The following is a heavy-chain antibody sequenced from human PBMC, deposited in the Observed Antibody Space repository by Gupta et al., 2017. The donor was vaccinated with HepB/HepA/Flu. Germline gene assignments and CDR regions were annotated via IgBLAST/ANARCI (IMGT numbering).Heavy chain of an antibody. CDR3: ARDLGQTGIVGAHNWFDP. Sequence: SQTLSLTCTVSGGSISSGDYYWSWIRQPPGKGLEWIGYIYYSGSTYYNPSLKSRVTISVDTSKNQFSLKLSSVTAADTAVYYCARDLGQTGIVGAHNWFDPWGQGTLVTVSS. CDR2: IYYSGST. CDR1: GGSISSGDYY. J-gene: IGHJ5*02. V-gene: IGHV4-30-4*01. D-gene: IGHD1-26*01.